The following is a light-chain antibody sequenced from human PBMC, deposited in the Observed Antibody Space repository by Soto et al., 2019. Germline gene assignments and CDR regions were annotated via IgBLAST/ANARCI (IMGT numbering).Light chain of an antibody. CDR2: DVT. CDR3: SSYTSSANLV. Sequence: QSALTQPASVSGSPGQSITISCTGTSSDIGGYDFVPWYQQHPGKAPRLMIYDVTNRPSGVSNRFSGSKSGNTASLAISGLQTDDEANYYCSSYTSSANLVFGGGTKVTGL. V-gene: IGLV2-14*01. CDR1: SSDIGGYDF. J-gene: IGLJ2*01.